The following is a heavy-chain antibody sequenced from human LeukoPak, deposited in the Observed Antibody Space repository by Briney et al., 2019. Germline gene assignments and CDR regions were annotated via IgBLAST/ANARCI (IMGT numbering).Heavy chain of an antibody. CDR2: ISYDGSNK. CDR3: ARGFQYYDILTGYSEASKDY. Sequence: GRSLRLSCAASGFTFSSYAMHWVRQAPGKGLEWVAVISYDGSNKYYADSVKGRFTISRDNSKNTLYLQMNSLRAEDTAVYYCARGFQYYDILTGYSEASKDYWGQGTLVTVSS. CDR1: GFTFSSYA. J-gene: IGHJ4*02. D-gene: IGHD3-9*01. V-gene: IGHV3-30-3*01.